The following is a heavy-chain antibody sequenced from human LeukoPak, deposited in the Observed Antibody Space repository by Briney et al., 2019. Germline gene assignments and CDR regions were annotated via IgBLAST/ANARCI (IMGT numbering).Heavy chain of an antibody. J-gene: IGHJ4*02. CDR2: INPNSGGT. Sequence: SVKVSYKASGYTFTGYYMHWVRQAPGQGLEWMGWINPNSGGTNYAQKFQGRVTMTRDTSISTAYMELSRLRSDDTAVYYSARDRSGSGWTDYWGQGTLVTVSS. CDR3: ARDRSGSGWTDY. D-gene: IGHD1-26*01. CDR1: GYTFTGYY. V-gene: IGHV1-2*02.